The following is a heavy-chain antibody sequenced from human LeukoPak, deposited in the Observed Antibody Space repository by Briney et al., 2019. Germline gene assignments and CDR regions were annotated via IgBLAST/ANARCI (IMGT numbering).Heavy chain of an antibody. CDR1: GYTFTGYY. D-gene: IGHD2-2*01. CDR3: ARRADCSSTSCSLQDALDI. CDR2: INPNSGGT. Sequence: GASVKVSCKASGYTFTGYYMHWVRQAPGQGLEWMGWINPNSGGTNYAQKFQGRVTMTRDTSMSTVYMELTRLRSDDTAVYYCARRADCSSTSCSLQDALDIWGEGTMVTVSS. V-gene: IGHV1-2*02. J-gene: IGHJ3*02.